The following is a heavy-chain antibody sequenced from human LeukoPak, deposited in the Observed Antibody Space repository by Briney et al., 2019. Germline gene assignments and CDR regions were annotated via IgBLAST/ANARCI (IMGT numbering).Heavy chain of an antibody. V-gene: IGHV3-21*04. Sequence: PGGSLRLSCAASGFTFSSYSMNWVRQAPGKGLEWVSSISSSSSYIYYADSVKGRFTISRDNSKNTLYLQMNSLRAEDTAVYYCASILRYFDWPEGAFDIWGQGTMVTVSS. J-gene: IGHJ3*02. CDR1: GFTFSSYS. CDR3: ASILRYFDWPEGAFDI. CDR2: ISSSSSYI. D-gene: IGHD3-9*01.